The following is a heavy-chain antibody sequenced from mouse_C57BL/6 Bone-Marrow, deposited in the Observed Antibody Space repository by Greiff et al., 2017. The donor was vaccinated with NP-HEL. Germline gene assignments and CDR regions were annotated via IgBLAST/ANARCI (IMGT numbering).Heavy chain of an antibody. CDR1: GYTFTSYD. CDR2: IYPSDGRT. CDR3: ASRALKTVRGLGY. D-gene: IGHD1-1*01. J-gene: IGHJ2*01. Sequence: QVQLQQSGPELVKPGASVKLSCKASGYTFTSYDINWVKQRPGQGLEWIGWIYPSDGRTMYNEKFKGKATLTVDTSSRTAYMELHSLTSEEAAVYVCASRALKTVRGLGYWGQGTTLTVSS. V-gene: IGHV1-85*01.